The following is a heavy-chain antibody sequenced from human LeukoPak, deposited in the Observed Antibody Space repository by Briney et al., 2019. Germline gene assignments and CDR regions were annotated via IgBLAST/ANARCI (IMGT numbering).Heavy chain of an antibody. CDR3: ARRYCSGGSCYYFDY. CDR1: GGSISSSSYY. Sequence: PSEILSLTCTFSGGSISSSSYYWGWIRQPPGKGLEWIGSIYYSGSTYYNPSLKSRVTVSVDTSKNQFSLKLSSVTAADTAVYYCARRYCSGGSCYYFDYWGQGTLVAVSS. D-gene: IGHD2-15*01. V-gene: IGHV4-39*01. J-gene: IGHJ4*02. CDR2: IYYSGST.